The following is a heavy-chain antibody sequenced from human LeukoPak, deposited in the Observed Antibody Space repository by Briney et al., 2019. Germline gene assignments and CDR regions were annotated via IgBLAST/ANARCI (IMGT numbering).Heavy chain of an antibody. Sequence: PSETLSLTCAVYGGSFSGYYWSWIRQPPGKGLEWIGEINHSGSTNYNPSPKSRVTISVDTSKNQFSLKLSSVTAADTAVYYCARVSLLDYSNRGYYFDYWGQGTLVTVSS. CDR2: INHSGST. D-gene: IGHD4-11*01. CDR1: GGSFSGYY. V-gene: IGHV4-34*01. CDR3: ARVSLLDYSNRGYYFDY. J-gene: IGHJ4*02.